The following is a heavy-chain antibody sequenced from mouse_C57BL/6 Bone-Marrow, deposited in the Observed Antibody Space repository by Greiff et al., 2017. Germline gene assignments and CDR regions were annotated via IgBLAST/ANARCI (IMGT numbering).Heavy chain of an antibody. CDR3: TRGALRGVLAY. J-gene: IGHJ3*01. Sequence: VQLQQSGTVLARPGASVKMSCKTSGYTFTSYWMHWVKQRPGQGLECIVAIYPGNSDTSYNQKFKCKAKLTAVTSASTAYMELRSLTNEDCAVYYCTRGALRGVLAYWGQGTLVTVSA. V-gene: IGHV1-5*01. D-gene: IGHD1-1*01. CDR2: IYPGNSDT. CDR1: GYTFTSYW.